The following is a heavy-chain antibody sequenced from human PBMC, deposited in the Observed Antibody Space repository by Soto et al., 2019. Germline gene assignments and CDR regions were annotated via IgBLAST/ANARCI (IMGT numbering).Heavy chain of an antibody. V-gene: IGHV3-74*01. CDR3: ARGPHFDLHYYYYGMDV. Sequence: EVQLVESGGGLVQPGGSLRLSCAASGFTFSSYWMHWVRQAPGKGLVWVSRINSDGSSTSYADSVKGRFTISRDNAKNTLYLQMNSLRAEDTAVYHCARGPHFDLHYYYYGMDVWGQGTTVTVSS. D-gene: IGHD3-9*01. CDR2: INSDGSST. J-gene: IGHJ6*02. CDR1: GFTFSSYW.